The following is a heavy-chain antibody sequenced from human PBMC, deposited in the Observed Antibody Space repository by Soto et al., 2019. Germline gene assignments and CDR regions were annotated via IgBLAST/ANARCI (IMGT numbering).Heavy chain of an antibody. CDR3: ARVFRGIYRYLDY. CDR1: GGSISSYY. D-gene: IGHD3-16*02. CDR2: IYYSGST. Sequence: PLETLSLPCTVSGGSISSYYWSWIRQPPGKGLEWIGYIYYSGSTNYNPSLKSRVTISVDTSKNQFSLKLSSVTAADTVVYYCARVFRGIYRYLDYWGQGTLVTVSS. V-gene: IGHV4-59*01. J-gene: IGHJ4*02.